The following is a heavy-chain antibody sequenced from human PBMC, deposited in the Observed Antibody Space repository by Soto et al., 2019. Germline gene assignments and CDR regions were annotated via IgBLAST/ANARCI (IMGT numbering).Heavy chain of an antibody. CDR1: GGSFSGYY. CDR3: ARDRPDGSGSYLGNYYYYYMDV. Sequence: SETLSLTCAVYGGSFSGYYWSWIRQPPGKGLEWIGEINHSGSTNYNPSLKSRVTISVDTSKNQFSLKLSSVTAADTAVYYCARDRPDGSGSYLGNYYYYYMDVWGKGTTVTVSS. CDR2: INHSGST. V-gene: IGHV4-34*01. D-gene: IGHD3-10*01. J-gene: IGHJ6*03.